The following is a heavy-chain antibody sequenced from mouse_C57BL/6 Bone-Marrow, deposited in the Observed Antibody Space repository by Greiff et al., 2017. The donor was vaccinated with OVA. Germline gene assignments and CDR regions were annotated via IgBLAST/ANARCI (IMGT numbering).Heavy chain of an antibody. CDR1: GFTFSDFY. J-gene: IGHJ1*03. D-gene: IGHD2-4*01. V-gene: IGHV7-1*01. Sequence: EVKLVESGGGLVQSGRSLRLSCATSGFTFSDFYMEWVRQAPRKGLEWIAASRNKANDYTTEYSASVKGRFIVSRDTSQSILYLQMNALRAEDTAIYYCARGYDYSSYWYFDVWGTGTTVTVSS. CDR3: ARGYDYSSYWYFDV. CDR2: SRNKANDYTT.